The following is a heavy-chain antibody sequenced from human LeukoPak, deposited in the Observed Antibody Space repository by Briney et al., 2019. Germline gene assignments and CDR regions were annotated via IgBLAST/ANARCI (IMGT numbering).Heavy chain of an antibody. CDR2: IKPNSGGT. D-gene: IGHD1-26*01. J-gene: IGHJ4*02. CDR1: GYTFTDYY. V-gene: IGHV1-2*02. Sequence: GASVKVSCKASGYTFTDYYMHWVRQAPGQGLEWMGWIKPNSGGTNYAQKFQGRITMTRDTSISTAYMELSRLSSDDTAVYYCARDEGYIVGDQDYWGQGTLVTVSS. CDR3: ARDEGYIVGDQDY.